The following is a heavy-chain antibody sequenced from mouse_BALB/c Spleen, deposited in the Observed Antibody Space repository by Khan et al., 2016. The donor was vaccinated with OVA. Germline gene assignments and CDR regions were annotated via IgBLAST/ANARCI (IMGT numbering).Heavy chain of an antibody. CDR3: ERGYDFFAH. Sequence: VQLKESGPDLVKPGASVKMSCKASGYSFTAYYINWVKLSQGQSLESIGRMNPNTGNTHYNQKFKDKALLIVDTSSSTAYMELRSLTSEDSAVYYCERGYDFFAHWGQGTLVTVSA. CDR2: MNPNTGNT. CDR1: GYSFTAYY. J-gene: IGHJ3*01. D-gene: IGHD2-2*01. V-gene: IGHV1-19*01.